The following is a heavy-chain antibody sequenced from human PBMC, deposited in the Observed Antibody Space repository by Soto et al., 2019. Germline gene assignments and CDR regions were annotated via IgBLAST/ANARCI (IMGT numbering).Heavy chain of an antibody. CDR3: AKDRDSSGWFSGYYYGVDV. CDR2: ISYDGSNK. D-gene: IGHD6-19*01. CDR1: GFTFISYG. V-gene: IGHV3-30*18. J-gene: IGHJ6*02. Sequence: GGSLILSCAASGFTFISYGMHWVRQAPGKGLEWVALISYDGSNKYYADSVKGRFTISRDNSKNTLSLQVSSLRPEDTAVYYCAKDRDSSGWFSGYYYGVDVWGQGTTVSVSS.